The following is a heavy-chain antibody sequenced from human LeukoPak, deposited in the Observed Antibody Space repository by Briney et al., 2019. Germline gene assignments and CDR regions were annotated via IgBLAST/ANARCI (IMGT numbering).Heavy chain of an antibody. D-gene: IGHD1-26*01. CDR3: ARDKIVGPTTLDY. J-gene: IGHJ4*02. CDR2: IKQDGYEK. CDR1: GFTFSGYW. Sequence: GGSLRLSCAASGFTFSGYWMSWVRQTPEKGLEWVANIKQDGYEKYYVDSVKGRFTISRDNAKNSLYLQMNSLRADDTAIYYCARDKIVGPTTLDYWGQGTLVTVSS. V-gene: IGHV3-7*01.